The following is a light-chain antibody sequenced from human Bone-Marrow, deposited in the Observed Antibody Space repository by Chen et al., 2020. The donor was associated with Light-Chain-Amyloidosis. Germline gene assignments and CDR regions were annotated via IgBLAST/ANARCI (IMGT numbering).Light chain of an antibody. V-gene: IGKV3-20*01. CDR2: GSS. CDR1: QTISSNY. J-gene: IGKJ4*01. CDR3: QQYGTSPLT. Sequence: EIVLTQSPGTLSLSPGEGANLSCRASQTISSNYLTWYQQKFGQAPRLLIYGSSSRATGIPYRFTGSGSGTDFTLTINRLEPEDFAMYYCQQYGTSPLTFGGGTNVEIK.